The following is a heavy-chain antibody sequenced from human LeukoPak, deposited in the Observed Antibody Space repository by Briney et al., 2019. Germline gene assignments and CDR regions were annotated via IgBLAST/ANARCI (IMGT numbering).Heavy chain of an antibody. D-gene: IGHD3/OR15-3a*01. CDR1: GFTFGDFG. V-gene: IGHV3-49*04. J-gene: IGHJ2*01. Sequence: GGSLRLSCTASGFTFGDFGLSWVRQAPGKGLEWIGFIRGEAYDGTTAYAASVKGRFTISRNDSKSIAYLQMTNLKTEDTAMYYCTREGTGIFWHFDLWGRGTLVTVSS. CDR3: TREGTGIFWHFDL. CDR2: IRGEAYDGTT.